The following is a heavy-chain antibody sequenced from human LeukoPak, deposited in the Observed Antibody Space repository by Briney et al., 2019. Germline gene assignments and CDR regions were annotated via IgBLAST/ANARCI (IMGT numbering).Heavy chain of an antibody. CDR2: ISSNGGST. V-gene: IGHV3-64*01. CDR1: GFTFSSYA. CDR3: ARYIAAAGFCWFDP. J-gene: IGHJ5*02. Sequence: GGSLRLSCAASGFTFSSYAMHWVRQAPGKGLEYVSAISSNGGSTYYANSVKGRFTISRDNSKNTLYLQMNSLRAEDTAVYYCARYIAAAGFCWFDPWGQGTLVTVSS. D-gene: IGHD6-13*01.